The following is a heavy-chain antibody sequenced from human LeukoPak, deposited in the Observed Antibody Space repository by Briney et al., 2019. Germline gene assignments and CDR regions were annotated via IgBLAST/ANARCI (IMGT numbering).Heavy chain of an antibody. J-gene: IGHJ6*02. Sequence: GASVTVSCKASGYTFTSYGISWVRQAPGQGLEWMGWISAYNGNTNYAQKLQGRVTMTTDTSTSTAYMELRSLRSDDTAVYYCAREGVCSSGGSCYINYYYYYGMDVWGQETTVTVSS. V-gene: IGHV1-18*01. CDR3: AREGVCSSGGSCYINYYYYYGMDV. D-gene: IGHD2-15*01. CDR2: ISAYNGNT. CDR1: GYTFTSYG.